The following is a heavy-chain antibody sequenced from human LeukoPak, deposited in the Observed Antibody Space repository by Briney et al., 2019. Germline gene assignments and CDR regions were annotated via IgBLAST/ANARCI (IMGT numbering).Heavy chain of an antibody. Sequence: GGSLRLSCAASGFNVSRNYMNWVRQAPGKGLEWVSVIYSGGSTYYADSVKGRFTISRDISKNTLYLQMNSLRAEDTAVYYCARAYGDYGGGFDYWGQGTLVTVSS. CDR3: ARAYGDYGGGFDY. CDR1: GFNVSRNY. D-gene: IGHD4-17*01. CDR2: IYSGGST. J-gene: IGHJ4*02. V-gene: IGHV3-53*01.